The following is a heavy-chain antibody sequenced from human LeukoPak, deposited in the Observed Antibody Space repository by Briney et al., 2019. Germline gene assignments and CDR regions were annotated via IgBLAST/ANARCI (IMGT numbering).Heavy chain of an antibody. CDR3: ARSDARSDFWSGYSYYFDY. Sequence: KASETLSLTCTVSGGSISSGSYYWSWVRQPAGKGLEWIGRIYTSGSTNYNPSLKSRVTISVDTSKNQFSLKLSSVTAADTAVYYCARSDARSDFWSGYSYYFDYWGQGTLVTVSS. D-gene: IGHD3-3*01. J-gene: IGHJ4*02. CDR2: IYTSGST. CDR1: GGSISSGSYY. V-gene: IGHV4-61*02.